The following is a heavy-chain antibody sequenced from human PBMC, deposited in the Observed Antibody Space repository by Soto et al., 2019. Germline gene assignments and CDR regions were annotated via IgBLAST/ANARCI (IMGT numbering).Heavy chain of an antibody. Sequence: QVQLVQSGAEVKKPGASVKVSCKASGYTFTRSGISWVRQAPGQGPEWMGWISSYNGDTNYAQTFQGRVTMTTDTSSSTAYMELRSLRSDDTAVYYCARAGVSPYYYYGIDVWGQGPPVTVSS. V-gene: IGHV1-18*01. J-gene: IGHJ6*02. CDR3: ARAGVSPYYYYGIDV. CDR1: GYTFTRSG. CDR2: ISSYNGDT.